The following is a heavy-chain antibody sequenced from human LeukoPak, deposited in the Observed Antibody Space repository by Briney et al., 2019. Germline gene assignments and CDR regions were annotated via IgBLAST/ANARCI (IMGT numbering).Heavy chain of an antibody. CDR3: AKERLSYDSSGLGY. Sequence: GGSLRLSCAASGVTFSSYGMSWIRQAPGKGLEWVSAISGSGGSTYYADSVKGRFTISRDNSKNTLYLQMNSLRAEDTAVYYCAKERLSYDSSGLGYWGQGTLVTVSS. CDR2: ISGSGGST. CDR1: GVTFSSYG. J-gene: IGHJ4*02. V-gene: IGHV3-23*01. D-gene: IGHD3-22*01.